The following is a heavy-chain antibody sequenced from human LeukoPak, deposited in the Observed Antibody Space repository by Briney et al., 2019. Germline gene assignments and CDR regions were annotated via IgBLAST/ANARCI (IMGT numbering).Heavy chain of an antibody. J-gene: IGHJ4*02. Sequence: GASVKVSCKASGYTFTSYAMHWVRQAPGQRLEWMGRINAGNGNTKYSQKFQGRVAITRDTSASTAYMELSSLRSEDTAVYYCARDWSVRGVIIQDLDYWGQGTLVTVSS. D-gene: IGHD3-10*01. CDR3: ARDWSVRGVIIQDLDY. V-gene: IGHV1-3*01. CDR2: INAGNGNT. CDR1: GYTFTSYA.